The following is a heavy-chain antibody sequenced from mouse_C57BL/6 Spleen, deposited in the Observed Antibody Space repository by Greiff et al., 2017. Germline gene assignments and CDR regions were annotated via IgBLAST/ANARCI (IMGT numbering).Heavy chain of an antibody. J-gene: IGHJ3*01. CDR2: FYPGSGSI. V-gene: IGHV1-62-2*01. Sequence: QVQLKQPGAELVKPGASVKLSCKASGYTFTEYTIHWVKQRSGQGLAWIGWFYPGSGSIKYNEKFKDKATLTVDKSSSTVYMELSRLTSEDSSVYVCARHEYTHWDVAWFAYWGQGTLVTVSA. D-gene: IGHD4-1*01. CDR1: GYTFTEYT. CDR3: ARHEYTHWDVAWFAY.